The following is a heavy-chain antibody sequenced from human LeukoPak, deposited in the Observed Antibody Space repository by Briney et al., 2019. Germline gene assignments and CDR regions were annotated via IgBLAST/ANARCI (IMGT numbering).Heavy chain of an antibody. V-gene: IGHV3-21*01. J-gene: IGHJ4*02. CDR3: ARDLDIVVVPAASSDY. D-gene: IGHD2-2*01. CDR1: GFTFSSYS. Sequence: GGSLRLSCAASGFTFSSYSMNWVRQAPGKGLEWVSSISSSSYIYYADSVKGRFTISRDNAKNSLYLQMNSLRAEDTAVYYCARDLDIVVVPAASSDYWGQGTLVTVSS. CDR2: ISSSSYI.